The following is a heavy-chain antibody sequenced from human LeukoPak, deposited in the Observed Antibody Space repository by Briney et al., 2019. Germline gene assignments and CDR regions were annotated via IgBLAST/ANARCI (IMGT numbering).Heavy chain of an antibody. D-gene: IGHD6-19*01. J-gene: IGHJ4*02. V-gene: IGHV3-30-3*01. CDR1: GFTFSSYA. Sequence: GGSLRLSCAASGFTFSSYAMYWVRQAPGKGLEWVAVISYDGSNKYYADSVKGRFTISRDNSKNTLYLQMNSLRAEDTAVYYCARSSLGLGYWGQGTLVTVSS. CDR2: ISYDGSNK. CDR3: ARSSLGLGY.